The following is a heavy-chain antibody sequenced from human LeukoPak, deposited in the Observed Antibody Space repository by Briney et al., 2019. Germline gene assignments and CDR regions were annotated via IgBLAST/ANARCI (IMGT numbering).Heavy chain of an antibody. J-gene: IGHJ3*02. D-gene: IGHD2-8*02. CDR2: IIPGLGIA. CDR3: ASSTGKLGAFDI. V-gene: IGHV1-69*02. CDR1: GYTFTGYY. Sequence: GASVKVSCKASGYTFTGYYMHWVRQAPGQGLEWMGRIIPGLGIANYAQKFQGRVTITADKSTSTAYMELSSLRSEDTAVYYCASSTGKLGAFDIWGQGTMVTVSS.